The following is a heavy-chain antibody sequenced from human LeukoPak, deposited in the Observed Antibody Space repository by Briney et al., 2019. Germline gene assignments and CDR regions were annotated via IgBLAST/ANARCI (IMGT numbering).Heavy chain of an antibody. J-gene: IGHJ4*02. Sequence: ASVKVSCKASGYTFTSYAMHWVRQAPGQRLEWMGWISAYNGNTNYAQKLQGRVTMTTDTSTSTAYMELRSLRSDDTAVYYCARMVRGVVGDYWGQGTLVTVSS. CDR3: ARMVRGVVGDY. CDR1: GYTFTSYA. CDR2: ISAYNGNT. D-gene: IGHD3-10*01. V-gene: IGHV1-18*01.